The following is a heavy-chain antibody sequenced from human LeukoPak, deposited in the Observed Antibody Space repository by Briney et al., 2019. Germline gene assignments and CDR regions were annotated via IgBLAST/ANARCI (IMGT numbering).Heavy chain of an antibody. CDR3: ARNGLGYCSGGSCYVSPVAWFDP. Sequence: SETLSLTCTVSGGSLSSDYWSWIRQPPGKGLEWIGYIHYSGITNYNPSLKSRVTISVDTSKNQFSLKLSSVTAADTAVYYCARNGLGYCSGGSCYVSPVAWFDPWGQGTLVTVSS. V-gene: IGHV4-59*01. CDR2: IHYSGIT. CDR1: GGSLSSDY. J-gene: IGHJ5*02. D-gene: IGHD2-15*01.